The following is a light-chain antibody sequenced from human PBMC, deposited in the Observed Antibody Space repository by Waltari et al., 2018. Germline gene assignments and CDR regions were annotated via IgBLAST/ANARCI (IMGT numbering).Light chain of an antibody. J-gene: IGKJ5*01. CDR3: QQHGSSPFT. V-gene: IGKV3-20*01. CDR1: QSVSSSY. CDR2: GAS. Sequence: EIVMTQSPGTLSLSPGERATLSCRASQSVSSSYIAWYQQKPGQAPRLLIYGASNRAPGIPDRFSGSGSGTDFTLTTRRLEPEDFAVYLCQQHGSSPFTFAQGTRLEIK.